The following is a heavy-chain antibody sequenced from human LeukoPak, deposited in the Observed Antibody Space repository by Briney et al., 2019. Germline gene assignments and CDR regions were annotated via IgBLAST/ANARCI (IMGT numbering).Heavy chain of an antibody. CDR2: IYYSGST. D-gene: IGHD3-22*01. Sequence: SETLSLTCTVSGGSISSSSYYWGWIRQPPGKGLEWIGSIYYSGSTYYNPSLKSRVTISVDTSKNQFSLKLSSVTAADTAVYYCARDVGFYYDSSGYYLFDYWGQGTLVTVSS. J-gene: IGHJ4*02. CDR3: ARDVGFYYDSSGYYLFDY. CDR1: GGSISSSSYY. V-gene: IGHV4-39*07.